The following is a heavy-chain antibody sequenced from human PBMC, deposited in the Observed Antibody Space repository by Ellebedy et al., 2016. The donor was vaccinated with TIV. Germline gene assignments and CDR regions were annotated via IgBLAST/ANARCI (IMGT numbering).Heavy chain of an antibody. J-gene: IGHJ2*01. V-gene: IGHV1-69*13. CDR1: GGTFGSYA. D-gene: IGHD2-21*02. CDR3: ATSTAYCGGDCYSNWYFDL. Sequence: AASVKVSCKASGGTFGSYAISWVRQAPGQGLEWMGGIIPIFGTANYAQKFQGRVTITADESTSTAYMELSSLRSEDTAVYYCATSTAYCGGDCYSNWYFDLWGRGTLVTVSS. CDR2: IIPIFGTA.